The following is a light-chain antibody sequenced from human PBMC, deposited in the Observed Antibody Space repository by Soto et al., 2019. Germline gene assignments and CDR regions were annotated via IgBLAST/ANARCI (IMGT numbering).Light chain of an antibody. CDR3: QQCFWHWT. Sequence: IQITQTTSSLSASVGDRVTITCRASQSISSYLNWYQQKPGKAPKLLIYAASSLQSGVPSRFSGSGSGTDFTLTIISLQPEDFATYYCQQCFWHWTFGQGTKV. CDR1: QSISSY. J-gene: IGKJ1*01. V-gene: IGKV1-39*01. CDR2: AAS.